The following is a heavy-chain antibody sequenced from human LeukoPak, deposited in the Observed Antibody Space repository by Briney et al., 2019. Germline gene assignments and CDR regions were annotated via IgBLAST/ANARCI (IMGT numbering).Heavy chain of an antibody. CDR3: ARDRVSSGYYLDY. V-gene: IGHV3-33*01. CDR2: IWYDGSNK. D-gene: IGHD3-22*01. CDR1: GFTFSSYG. Sequence: PGGSLRLSRAASGFTFSSYGMHWVRQAPGKGLEWVAVIWYDGSNKYYADSVKGRFTISRDNSKNTLYLQMNSLRAEDTAVYYCARDRVSSGYYLDYWGQGTLVTVSS. J-gene: IGHJ4*02.